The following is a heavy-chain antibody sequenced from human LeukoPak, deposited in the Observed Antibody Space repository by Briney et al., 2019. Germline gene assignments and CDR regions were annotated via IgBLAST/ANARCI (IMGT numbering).Heavy chain of an antibody. Sequence: GESLKISCKGSGYSFNSYWIGWVRQMPGKGLEWMGIIYPGDSDTRYSPSFQGQVTISADKSISTAYLQWSSLKASDTAMYYCAGIAAAGRSGFDPWGQGTLVTVSS. D-gene: IGHD6-13*01. CDR1: GYSFNSYW. J-gene: IGHJ5*02. CDR3: AGIAAAGRSGFDP. CDR2: IYPGDSDT. V-gene: IGHV5-51*01.